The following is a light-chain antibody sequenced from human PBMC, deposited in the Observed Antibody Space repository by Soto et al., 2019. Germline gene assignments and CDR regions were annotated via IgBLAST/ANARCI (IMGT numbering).Light chain of an antibody. V-gene: IGKV1-39*01. CDR1: QTFGSY. J-gene: IGKJ4*01. CDR2: AAS. CDR3: QQSYSSPLT. Sequence: DIQMTQSPSSLSASVGDRVTITCRASQTFGSYLNWYQQKPGKAPKLLIYAASTLQSGVPSRFSGSGSGTDFTLTISSLQPEDFATDYCQQSYSSPLTFGGGTKVEIK.